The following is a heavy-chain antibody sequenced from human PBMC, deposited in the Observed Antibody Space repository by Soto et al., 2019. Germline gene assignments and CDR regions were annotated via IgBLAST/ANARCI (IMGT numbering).Heavy chain of an antibody. Sequence: QVQMVESGGGVVQPGRSLRLSCAASGFTFSSYAMHWVRQAPGKGLEWVAVISYDGSNKYYADSVKGRFTISRDNSKNTLYLQMNSMRAEDTAVYYCARDRESYGYYYYYGMDVWGQGTTVTVS. V-gene: IGHV3-30-3*01. D-gene: IGHD5-18*01. CDR1: GFTFSSYA. CDR2: ISYDGSNK. CDR3: ARDRESYGYYYYYGMDV. J-gene: IGHJ6*02.